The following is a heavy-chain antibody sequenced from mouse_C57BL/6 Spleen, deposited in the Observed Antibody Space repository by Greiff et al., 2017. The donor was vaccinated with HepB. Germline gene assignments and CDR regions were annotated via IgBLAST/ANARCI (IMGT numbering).Heavy chain of an antibody. J-gene: IGHJ3*01. Sequence: QVQLQPGAELVRPGSSVKLSCKASGYTFTSYWMDWVKQRPGQGLEWIGNIYPSDSETHYNQKFKDKATLTVDKSSSTAYMQLSSLTSEDSAVYYCAREDYYYGSSSFAYWGQGTLVTVSA. V-gene: IGHV1-61*01. CDR2: IYPSDSET. D-gene: IGHD1-1*01. CDR1: GYTFTSYW. CDR3: AREDYYYGSSSFAY.